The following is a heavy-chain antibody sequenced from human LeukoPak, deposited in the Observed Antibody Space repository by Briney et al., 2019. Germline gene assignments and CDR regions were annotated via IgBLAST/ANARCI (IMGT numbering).Heavy chain of an antibody. CDR2: IKQDGSEK. D-gene: IGHD4-17*01. J-gene: IGHJ3*02. V-gene: IGHV3-7*03. CDR3: AKDPGGRAVTTRGGAFDI. CDR1: GFTFGNYW. Sequence: GGSLRLSCAASGFTFGNYWMSWVRQAPGKGLEWVANIKQDGSEKYYVDSVKGRFTISRDNAKNSLYLQMNSLRAEDTALYYCAKDPGGRAVTTRGGAFDIWGQGTMVTVSS.